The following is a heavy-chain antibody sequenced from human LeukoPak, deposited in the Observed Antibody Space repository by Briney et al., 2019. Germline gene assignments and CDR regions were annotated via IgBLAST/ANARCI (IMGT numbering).Heavy chain of an antibody. D-gene: IGHD2-21*01. V-gene: IGHV1-2*02. J-gene: IGHJ5*02. CDR3: ARADRLHGGPYLIGP. Sequence: ASVKVSCKTSGYSFTDYYMHWVRQAPGQGLEWMGWINPNSGGTSSAQKIQGRVTMTRDTSISTVYMEVSWLTSDDTAIYYCARADRLHGGPYLIGPWGQGTLVTVSS. CDR2: INPNSGGT. CDR1: GYSFTDYY.